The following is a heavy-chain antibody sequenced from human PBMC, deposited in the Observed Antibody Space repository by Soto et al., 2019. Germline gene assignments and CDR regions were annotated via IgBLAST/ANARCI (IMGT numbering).Heavy chain of an antibody. CDR1: GYTFTSYG. CDR3: ARDSSGWYSC. J-gene: IGHJ4*02. Sequence: QVQLVQSGAEVKKPGAPVKVSCKASGYTFTSYGISWVRQAPGQGLEWMGWISAYNGNTKYAQKRQGRVTMTKDTATRTANLVRRCVRSDDTAVYYCARDSSGWYSCWGQGTLVTVSS. CDR2: ISAYNGNT. D-gene: IGHD6-19*01. V-gene: IGHV1-18*01.